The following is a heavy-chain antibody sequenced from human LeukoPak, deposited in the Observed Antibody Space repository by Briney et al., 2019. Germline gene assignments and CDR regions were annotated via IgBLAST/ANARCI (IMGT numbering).Heavy chain of an antibody. J-gene: IGHJ6*02. D-gene: IGHD6-6*01. CDR2: INPNSGGT. CDR1: GYTFTGYY. V-gene: IGHV1-2*02. CDR3: ARDGPAARPDYYYGMDV. Sequence: ASVKVSCKASGYTFTGYYMHWVRQAPGQGLEWMGWINPNSGGTNYAQKFQGRVTMTRDTSISTAYMELSRLRSDDTAVYYCARDGPAARPDYYYGMDVWGQGTTVTVSS.